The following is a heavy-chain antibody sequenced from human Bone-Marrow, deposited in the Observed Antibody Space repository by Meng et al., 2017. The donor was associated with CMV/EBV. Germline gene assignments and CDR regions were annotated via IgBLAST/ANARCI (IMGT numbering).Heavy chain of an antibody. J-gene: IGHJ5*02. CDR1: GGSINTDHYC. V-gene: IGHV4-39*02. D-gene: IGHD6-13*01. CDR2: FCYSGTT. CDR3: ARDLAAAGIHWFDP. Sequence: GSLRLSCTVSGGSINTDHYCWGWIRQPPGKGLEWIGNFCYSGTTSYNPSLNSRVSMSVDTSKSRFSLTLRSVTAADTAVYYCARDLAAAGIHWFDPWGQGTLVTASS.